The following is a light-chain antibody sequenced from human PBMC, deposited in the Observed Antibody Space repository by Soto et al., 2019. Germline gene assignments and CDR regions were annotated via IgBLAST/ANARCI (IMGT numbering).Light chain of an antibody. CDR3: QSYDSSLSGYV. Sequence: QSVLTQPPSVSRAPGQRVTISCTGSSSNIGAGYDVHQYQQLPGTAPKLLIYGNSNRPSGVPDRFSGSKSGTSASLAITGLQAEDEADYYCQSYDSSLSGYVFGTGTKVTVL. J-gene: IGLJ1*01. CDR1: SSNIGAGYD. V-gene: IGLV1-40*01. CDR2: GNS.